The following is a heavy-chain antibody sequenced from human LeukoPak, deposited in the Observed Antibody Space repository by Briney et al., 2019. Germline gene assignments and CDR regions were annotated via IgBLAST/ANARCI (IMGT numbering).Heavy chain of an antibody. CDR3: AREVGICSGGSCYFRFDY. J-gene: IGHJ4*02. D-gene: IGHD2-15*01. CDR1: GFTFSTYW. V-gene: IGHV3-7*01. CDR2: IKQDGSEK. Sequence: GGSLRLSCAASGFTFSTYWMSWVRQAPGKGLEWVANIKQDGSEKNYVDSVKGRFTISRDNAKNSLYLQMNSLRAEDTAVYYCAREVGICSGGSCYFRFDYWGQGTLVTVSS.